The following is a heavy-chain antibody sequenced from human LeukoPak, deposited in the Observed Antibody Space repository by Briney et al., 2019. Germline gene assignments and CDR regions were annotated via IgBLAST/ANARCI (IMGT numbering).Heavy chain of an antibody. Sequence: GESLRLSCAASGFTISSYTFGSHAMCWVRQAPGKGLEWVASIDISGGSTYYEDSAQGRFTTSRDNSKNTPYLKMNALRVEDTALYYCANEVRPNDYWGQGTLVTVSS. CDR3: ANEVRPNDY. CDR2: IDISGGST. J-gene: IGHJ4*02. D-gene: IGHD1-1*01. CDR1: GFTISSYTFGSHA. V-gene: IGHV3-23*01.